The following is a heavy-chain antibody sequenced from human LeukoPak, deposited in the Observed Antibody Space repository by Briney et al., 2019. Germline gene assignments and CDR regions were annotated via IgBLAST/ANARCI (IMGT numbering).Heavy chain of an antibody. CDR1: GGSISSSGYS. J-gene: IGHJ4*02. D-gene: IGHD6-13*01. CDR2: IYHSGST. CDR3: ARYIAAAGTRGFDY. Sequence: PSETLSLTCAVSGGSISSSGYSWSWIRQPPGKGLEWIGYIYHSGSTYYNPSLKSRVTISVDRSKNQFSLKLSSVTAADTAVYYCARYIAAAGTRGFDYWGQGTLVTVSS. V-gene: IGHV4-30-2*01.